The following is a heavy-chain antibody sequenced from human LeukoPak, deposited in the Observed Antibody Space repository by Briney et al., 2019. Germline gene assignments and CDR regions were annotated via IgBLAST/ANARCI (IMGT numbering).Heavy chain of an antibody. Sequence: PGGSLRLSCAASGFIFDDYTMHWVRQTPGKGLEWVSLITWEGGTTYYADSVKGRFTISRDNSKNSLYLQMDSLRTEDGALYYCAKGDWGQGPLVTVSS. V-gene: IGHV3-43*01. CDR2: ITWEGGTT. CDR3: AKGD. J-gene: IGHJ4*02. CDR1: GFIFDDYT.